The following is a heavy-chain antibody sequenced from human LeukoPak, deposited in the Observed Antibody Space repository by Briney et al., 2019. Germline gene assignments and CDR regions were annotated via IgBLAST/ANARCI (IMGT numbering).Heavy chain of an antibody. V-gene: IGHV3-21*01. CDR1: GFTFSSYS. Sequence: GGSLRLSCAASGFTFSSYSMNWVRQAPGKGLEWVSSISSSSSYIYYADSVKGRFTISRDNAKNSLYLQMNSLRAEDTAVYYCAIVPAAIGPFDYWGQGTLVTVSS. J-gene: IGHJ4*02. CDR2: ISSSSSYI. CDR3: AIVPAAIGPFDY. D-gene: IGHD2-2*02.